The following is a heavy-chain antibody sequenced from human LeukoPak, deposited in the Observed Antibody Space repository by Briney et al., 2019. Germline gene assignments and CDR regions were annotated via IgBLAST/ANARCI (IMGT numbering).Heavy chain of an antibody. Sequence: SETLSLTCTVSGYSISSGYYWGWIRQPPGKGLEWIGSIYHSGSTYYNPSLKSRVTISVDTSKNQFSLKLSSVTAADTAVYYCARAEDAVAGFTYWGQGTLVTVSS. D-gene: IGHD6-19*01. V-gene: IGHV4-38-2*02. CDR3: ARAEDAVAGFTY. CDR1: GYSISSGYY. CDR2: IYHSGST. J-gene: IGHJ4*02.